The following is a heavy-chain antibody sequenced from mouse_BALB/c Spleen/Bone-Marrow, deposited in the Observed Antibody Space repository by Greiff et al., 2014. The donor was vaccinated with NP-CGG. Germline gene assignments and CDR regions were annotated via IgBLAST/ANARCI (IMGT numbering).Heavy chain of an antibody. V-gene: IGHV14-3*02. Sequence: EVQLQQSGAELVKPGASVKLSCTASGFNIKDTYMHWAKQRPEQGLEWIGRIDPANGNTKYDPKFQGKATITADTSSNTAYPQLSSLTSEDTAVYYCAIYYYGSSGFAYWGQGTLVTVSA. J-gene: IGHJ3*01. CDR3: AIYYYGSSGFAY. CDR2: IDPANGNT. D-gene: IGHD1-1*01. CDR1: GFNIKDTY.